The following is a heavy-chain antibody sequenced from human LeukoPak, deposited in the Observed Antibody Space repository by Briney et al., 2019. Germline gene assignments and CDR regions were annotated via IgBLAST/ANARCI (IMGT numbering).Heavy chain of an antibody. CDR2: ISAYNGNT. J-gene: IGHJ5*02. CDR3: AREGSSTSYNWFDP. Sequence: ASVKVSCKASGYTFTSYGISWVRQAPGQGLEWMGWISAYNGNTNYAQKLQGRVTMTTNTSTSTAYMELRSLRSDDTAVYYCAREGSSTSYNWFDPWGQGALVTVSS. D-gene: IGHD2-2*01. V-gene: IGHV1-18*01. CDR1: GYTFTSYG.